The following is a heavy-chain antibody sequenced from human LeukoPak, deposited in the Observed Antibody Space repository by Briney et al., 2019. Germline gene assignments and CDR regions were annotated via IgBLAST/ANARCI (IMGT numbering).Heavy chain of an antibody. Sequence: PSETLSLTCTVSCGSTICHYWSWLRQPPGKGLAWMAYTYYTGTTNYNPSLKSRVTISIDTSKNQFSLSLNSVTAADTAVYYCARLRSRAFDIWGPGTMVSVSS. CDR3: ARLRSRAFDI. V-gene: IGHV4-59*08. D-gene: IGHD6-6*01. CDR2: TYYTGTT. CDR1: CGSTICHY. J-gene: IGHJ3*02.